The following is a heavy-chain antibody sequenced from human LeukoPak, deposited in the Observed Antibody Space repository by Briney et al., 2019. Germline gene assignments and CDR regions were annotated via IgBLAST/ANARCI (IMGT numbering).Heavy chain of an antibody. CDR3: ARNGYIDYYYYYMDV. CDR1: GYTFTSYY. D-gene: IGHD5-24*01. J-gene: IGHJ6*03. V-gene: IGHV1-46*01. CDR2: INPSGGST. Sequence: ASVKVSCKASGYTFTSYYMHWVRQAPGQGLEWMGIINPSGGSTSYAQKFQGRVTMTRDMSTSTVYMELSSLRSEDTAVYYCARNGYIDYYYYYMDVWGKGTTVTISS.